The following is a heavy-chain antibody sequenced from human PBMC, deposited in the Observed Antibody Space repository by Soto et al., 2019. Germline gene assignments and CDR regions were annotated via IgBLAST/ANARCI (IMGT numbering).Heavy chain of an antibody. V-gene: IGHV3-23*01. D-gene: IGHD6-13*01. J-gene: IGHJ4*02. CDR2: IGADGVTT. CDR3: AKKQNLTAGDVFFDY. Sequence: DVELLESGGGLVQPGGSLRLSCAASGFTFSSYTMSWVRQPPGKGLEWVSVIGADGVTTYFADSVKGRFTISRDNFKNTMSLQMNSLRAEDTAVYYCAKKQNLTAGDVFFDYWGQGTPVTVSS. CDR1: GFTFSSYT.